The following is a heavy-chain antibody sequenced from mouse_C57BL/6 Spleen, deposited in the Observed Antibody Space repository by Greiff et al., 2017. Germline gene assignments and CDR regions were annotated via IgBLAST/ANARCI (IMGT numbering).Heavy chain of an antibody. Sequence: QVQLQQPGAELVKPGASVKLSCKASGYPFTSYWMQWVKQRPGQGLEWIGEIDPSDSYTNYNQKFKGKATLTVDTSSSTADMQLSRLRSEDSAVYYCARRYYYGSSYAMDYWGQGTSVTVSS. CDR1: GYPFTSYW. J-gene: IGHJ4*01. CDR3: ARRYYYGSSYAMDY. V-gene: IGHV1-50*01. CDR2: IDPSDSYT. D-gene: IGHD1-1*01.